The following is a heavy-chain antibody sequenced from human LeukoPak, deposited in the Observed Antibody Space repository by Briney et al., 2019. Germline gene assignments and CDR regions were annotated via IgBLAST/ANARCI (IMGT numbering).Heavy chain of an antibody. Sequence: GGSLRLSCAAPGFTFSDYGMHWVRQAPGNGLEWVAVISYHGNFKYYADSVKGRFTISRDNSNNTVYLQMNGLRGEDTAVYYCAKDVYHSVIMLRGLNYGMDVWGQGTTVTVS. CDR3: AKDVYHSVIMLRGLNYGMDV. CDR2: ISYHGNFK. J-gene: IGHJ6*02. V-gene: IGHV3-30*18. CDR1: GFTFSDYG. D-gene: IGHD3-10*01.